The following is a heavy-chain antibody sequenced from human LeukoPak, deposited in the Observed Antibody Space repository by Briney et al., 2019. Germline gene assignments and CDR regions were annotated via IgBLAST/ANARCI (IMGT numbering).Heavy chain of an antibody. D-gene: IGHD4-17*01. V-gene: IGHV4-39*01. CDR2: ISYSGRT. CDR3: ATRLDGDYGLLGY. CDR1: GDSISSSSYF. J-gene: IGHJ4*02. Sequence: SETLSLTCTVSGDSISSSSYFWGWIRQPPGKRLEWIATISYSGRTYYNPSLKSRVTISVDTSKNQFSLKLTSVTAADTAVYYCATRLDGDYGLLGYWGQGTLVTVSA.